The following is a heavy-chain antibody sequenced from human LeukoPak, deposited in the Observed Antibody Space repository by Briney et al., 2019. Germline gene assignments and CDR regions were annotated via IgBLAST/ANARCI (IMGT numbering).Heavy chain of an antibody. CDR3: ARDPPAPFVYGGTYPPDAFDI. Sequence: GGSLRLSCAASGFTFSSYWMNWVRQAPGKGLVWVSRIASDGSSTTYADSVKGRFTISRDNAKNSLYLQMNSLRDEDTAVYYCARDPPAPFVYGGTYPPDAFDIWGQGAMVTVSS. J-gene: IGHJ3*02. CDR1: GFTFSSYW. CDR2: IASDGSST. V-gene: IGHV3-74*01. D-gene: IGHD1-26*01.